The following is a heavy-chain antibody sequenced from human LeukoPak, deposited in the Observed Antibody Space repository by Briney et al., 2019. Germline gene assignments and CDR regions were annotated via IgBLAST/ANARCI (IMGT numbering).Heavy chain of an antibody. V-gene: IGHV4-4*07. CDR2: IYTSGST. CDR1: GGSLSGDY. Sequence: SETLSLTCTVSGGSLSGDYWSWIRQPAGTGLEWIGRIYTSGSTNYNPSLKSRVTISVDTSKNQFSLKLSSVTAADTAVYYCAKEYYDILTGCWHFDYWGQGTLVTVSS. CDR3: AKEYYDILTGCWHFDY. D-gene: IGHD3-9*01. J-gene: IGHJ4*02.